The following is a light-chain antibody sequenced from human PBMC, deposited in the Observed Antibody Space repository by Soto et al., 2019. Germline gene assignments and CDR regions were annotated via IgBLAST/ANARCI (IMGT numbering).Light chain of an antibody. V-gene: IGLV8-61*01. CDR3: VLYIGSGIVV. Sequence: QTVVTQEPSFSVSPGGTVTLTCGLSSGSVSTSYYPSWYQQTPGQAPRTLIYNTNTRSSGVPDRFSGSILGNKAALTITGAQADDESDYYGVLYIGSGIVVFGGGTKVTVL. J-gene: IGLJ2*01. CDR2: NTN. CDR1: SGSVSTSYY.